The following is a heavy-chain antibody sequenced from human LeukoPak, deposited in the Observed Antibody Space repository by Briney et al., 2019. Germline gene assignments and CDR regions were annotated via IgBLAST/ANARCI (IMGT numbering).Heavy chain of an antibody. V-gene: IGHV3-33*01. D-gene: IGHD2-21*02. Sequence: PGGSLRLSCAASGFTFSSYGMHWVRQAPGKGLEWVAVIWYDGTNKYYADSVKGRFTISRDNSENTLYLQMYSLRAEDTAVYYCARIGGDRDPFDYWGQGTLVTVSS. CDR3: ARIGGDRDPFDY. J-gene: IGHJ4*02. CDR1: GFTFSSYG. CDR2: IWYDGTNK.